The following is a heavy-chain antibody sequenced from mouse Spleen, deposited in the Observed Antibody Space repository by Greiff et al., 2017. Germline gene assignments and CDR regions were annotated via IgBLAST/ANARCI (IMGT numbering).Heavy chain of an antibody. Sequence: QVQLQQSGPELVKPGASVTISCTASGFAFSSSCMNWVKQRPGKGLEWIGRIYPGDGDTNYNGKFKGKATMTADTSSSTAYMQLSSLTYEDAAVYCSARGDGNWDLDVWGAGTTVTVSS. D-gene: IGHD2-1*01. J-gene: IGHJ1*01. CDR3: ARGDGNWDLDV. V-gene: IGHV1-82*01. CDR1: GFAFSSSC. CDR2: IYPGDGDT.